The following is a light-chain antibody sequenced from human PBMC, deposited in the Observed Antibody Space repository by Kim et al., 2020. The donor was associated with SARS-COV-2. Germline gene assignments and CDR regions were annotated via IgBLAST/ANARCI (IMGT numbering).Light chain of an antibody. CDR3: QAWDRSTAV. CDR2: QDD. V-gene: IGLV3-1*01. Sequence: SYELTQPPSVSVSPGQTASITCSGDKLEDKFACWYQQKPGQSPVLLIYQDDKRPSGIPERFSASNSGNTATLPISGTQAMDEADYYCQAWDRSTAVFGGG. CDR1: KLEDKF. J-gene: IGLJ3*02.